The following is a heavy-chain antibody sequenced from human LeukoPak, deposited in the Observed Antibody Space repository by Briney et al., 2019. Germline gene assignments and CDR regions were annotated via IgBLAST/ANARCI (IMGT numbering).Heavy chain of an antibody. CDR2: INPNSGGT. V-gene: IGHV1-2*06. Sequence: ASVKVSCKASGYTFTGYYMHWVRQAPGQGLEWMGRINPNSGGTNYAQKFQGRVTMTRDTSISTAYMELSRLRSDDTAVYYCASNSFRDSRFLVKGGYYFDYWGQGTLVTVSS. CDR1: GYTFTGYY. J-gene: IGHJ4*02. D-gene: IGHD6-13*01. CDR3: ASNSFRDSRFLVKGGYYFDY.